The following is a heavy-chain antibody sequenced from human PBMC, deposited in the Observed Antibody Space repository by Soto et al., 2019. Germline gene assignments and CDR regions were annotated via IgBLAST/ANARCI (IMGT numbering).Heavy chain of an antibody. J-gene: IGHJ5*02. CDR2: ISADNGNT. V-gene: IGHV1-18*01. CDR1: GYTFTSYG. D-gene: IGHD6-6*01. CDR3: ARALSYSSSLGWFDP. Sequence: QVQLVQSGAEVKKPGASVKVSCKASGYTFTSYGISWVRHAPGQGLEWMGWISADNGNTNYAQKLQGRVNMTTDTSKSTAYMELGSLRSDDTAVYYCARALSYSSSLGWFDPWGQGTLVTVSS.